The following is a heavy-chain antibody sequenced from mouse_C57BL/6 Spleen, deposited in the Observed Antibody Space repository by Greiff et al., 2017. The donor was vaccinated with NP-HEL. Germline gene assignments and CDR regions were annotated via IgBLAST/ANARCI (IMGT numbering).Heavy chain of an antibody. CDR1: GYSFTGYY. D-gene: IGHD1-1*01. V-gene: IGHV1-42*01. J-gene: IGHJ2*01. Sequence: VQLQQSGPELVKPGASVKISCKASGYSFTGYYMNWVKQSPEKSLEWIGEINPSTGGTTYNQKFQAKATLTVDKSSSTAYMQLKSLTSEDSAVYYCARGGASITTVDYWGQGTTLTVSS. CDR3: ARGGASITTVDY. CDR2: INPSTGGT.